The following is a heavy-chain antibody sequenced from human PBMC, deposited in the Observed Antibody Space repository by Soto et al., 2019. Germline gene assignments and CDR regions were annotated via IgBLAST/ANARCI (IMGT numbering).Heavy chain of an antibody. CDR1: SGSISSSNW. D-gene: IGHD3-10*01. V-gene: IGHV4-4*02. CDR3: ASNQYYGSGSILDFDY. Sequence: SETLSLTCAVSSGSISSSNWWSWVRQPPGKGLEWIGEIYHSGSTNYNPSLKSRVTISVDKSKNQFSLKLSSVTAADTAVYYCASNQYYGSGSILDFDYWGQGTLVTVSS. CDR2: IYHSGST. J-gene: IGHJ4*02.